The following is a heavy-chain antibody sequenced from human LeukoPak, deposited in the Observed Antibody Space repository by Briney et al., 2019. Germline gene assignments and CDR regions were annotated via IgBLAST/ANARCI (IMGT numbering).Heavy chain of an antibody. CDR3: ARDSCSGGSCYSDY. CDR1: GFTVSSNC. Sequence: GGSLRLSCAASGFTVSSNCMSWVRQAPGKGLEWVSVIYSGGSTYYADSVKGRFTISRDNSKNTLYLQMNSLRAEDTAVYYCARDSCSGGSCYSDYWGQGTLVTVSS. CDR2: IYSGGST. J-gene: IGHJ4*02. V-gene: IGHV3-53*01. D-gene: IGHD2-15*01.